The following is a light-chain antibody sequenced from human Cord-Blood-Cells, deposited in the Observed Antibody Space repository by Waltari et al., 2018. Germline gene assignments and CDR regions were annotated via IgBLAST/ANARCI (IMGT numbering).Light chain of an antibody. CDR3: CSYAGSSTWV. V-gene: IGLV2-23*01. CDR2: EGS. Sequence: QSALVQPASVSGFPGQSITISCTGNSRDVGRYNLVSWYQQHPGKAPILMIYEGSKLPSGVSNRFSGSKAGNTAALTISGLQDEDEADYYCCSYAGSSTWVFGGGTKLTVL. CDR1: SRDVGRYNL. J-gene: IGLJ3*02.